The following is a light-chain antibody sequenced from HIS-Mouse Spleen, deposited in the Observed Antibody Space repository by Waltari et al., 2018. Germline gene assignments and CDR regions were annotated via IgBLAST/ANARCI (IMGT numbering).Light chain of an antibody. CDR1: SSDVGGYNY. CDR3: SSYTSSSTEV. CDR2: DVS. J-gene: IGLJ2*01. V-gene: IGLV2-14*03. Sequence: QSALTQPASVSGSPGQSITISCTGTSSDVGGYNYVSWYQQHTGKAPKLLIYDVSNRPSGVAMRFSGSKSGNTASLTISGLQAEDEADYYCSSYTSSSTEVFGGGTKLTVL.